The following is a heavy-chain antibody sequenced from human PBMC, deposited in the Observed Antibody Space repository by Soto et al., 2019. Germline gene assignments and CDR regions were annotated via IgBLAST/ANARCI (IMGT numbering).Heavy chain of an antibody. D-gene: IGHD1-26*01. CDR1: GFAFNTYW. CDR2: INSDGSNT. Sequence: GGSLRLSCAASGFAFNTYWMHWVRQAPGNGLVWVSHINSDGSNTNYADSVKGRFTISRDNTKNTLYLQMNSLRAEDTAVYYCARDRSYQVDIWGQGTLVTVSS. V-gene: IGHV3-74*01. CDR3: ARDRSYQVDI. J-gene: IGHJ4*02.